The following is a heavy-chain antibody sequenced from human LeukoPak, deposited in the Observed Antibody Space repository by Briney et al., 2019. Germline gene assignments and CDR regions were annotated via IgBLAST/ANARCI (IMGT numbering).Heavy chain of an antibody. J-gene: IGHJ3*02. CDR1: GFTFSSYA. CDR3: ARGDSSGYDAFDI. CDR2: ISYDGSNK. Sequence: PGGSLRLSCAASGFTFSSYAIHWVRQAPGKGLEWVAVISYDGSNKYYADSVKGRFTISRDNSKNTLYLQMNSLRAEDTAVYYCARGDSSGYDAFDIWGQGTMVTVSS. V-gene: IGHV3-30*04. D-gene: IGHD3-22*01.